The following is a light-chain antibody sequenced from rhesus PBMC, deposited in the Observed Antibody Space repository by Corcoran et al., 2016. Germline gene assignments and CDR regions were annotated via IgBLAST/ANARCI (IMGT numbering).Light chain of an antibody. J-gene: IGKJ4*01. CDR1: QSLLDSEDGNTY. Sequence: DIVMTQTPLSLPVTPGEPASISCRSSQSLLDSEDGNTYLDWYLQKPGKSPQLLIYVVSNRPSGVPERFSGSGSDTDVALKISRVEAEDVGGYYCMQALEFPTFGGGTKVEIK. CDR2: VVS. CDR3: MQALEFPT. V-gene: IGKV2-104*02.